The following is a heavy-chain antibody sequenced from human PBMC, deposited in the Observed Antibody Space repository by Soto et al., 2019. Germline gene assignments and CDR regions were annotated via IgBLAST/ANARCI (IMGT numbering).Heavy chain of an antibody. Sequence: QVQLVQSGAEVKKPGSSVKVSCKASGGTFSSYAISWVRQAPGQGLEWMGGIIPIFGTANYAQKFQGRVTXXAXEXXSTAYMELSSLRSEDTAVYYCATDPGGGVFYWFDPWGQGTLVTVSS. CDR2: IIPIFGTA. V-gene: IGHV1-69*12. D-gene: IGHD3-16*01. CDR1: GGTFSSYA. CDR3: ATDPGGGVFYWFDP. J-gene: IGHJ5*02.